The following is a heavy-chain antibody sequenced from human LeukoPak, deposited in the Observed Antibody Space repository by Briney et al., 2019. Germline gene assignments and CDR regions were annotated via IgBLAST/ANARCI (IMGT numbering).Heavy chain of an antibody. D-gene: IGHD3-10*01. CDR3: ARHPRMVRGLNWFDP. J-gene: IGHJ5*02. V-gene: IGHV4-39*01. CDR2: INHSGST. Sequence: SETLSLTCSVSGGSISSSHYFWGWVRQPPGKGLEWIGEINHSGSTNYNPSLKSRVTISVDTSKNQFSLKLSSVTAADTAVYYCARHPRMVRGLNWFDPWGQGTLVTVSS. CDR1: GGSISSSHYF.